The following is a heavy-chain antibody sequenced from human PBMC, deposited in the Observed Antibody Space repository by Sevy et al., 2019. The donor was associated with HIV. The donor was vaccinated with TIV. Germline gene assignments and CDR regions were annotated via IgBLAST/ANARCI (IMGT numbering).Heavy chain of an antibody. CDR1: GFTFSSYA. CDR3: VKGVGYCSGGSCYSTIYDAFDI. J-gene: IGHJ3*02. V-gene: IGHV3-64D*06. CDR2: ISSNGGST. D-gene: IGHD2-15*01. Sequence: GGSLRLSCSASGFTFSSYAMHWVRQAPGKGLEYVSAISSNGGSTYYADSVKGRFTISRDNSKNTLYLQMSSLKAEVTAVYYCVKGVGYCSGGSCYSTIYDAFDIWGQGTMVTVSS.